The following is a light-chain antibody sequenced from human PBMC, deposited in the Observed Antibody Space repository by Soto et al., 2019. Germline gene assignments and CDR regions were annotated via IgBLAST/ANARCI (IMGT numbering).Light chain of an antibody. V-gene: IGLV2-14*01. CDR1: RSDIGGYNY. Sequence: QSALTQPASVSGSPGQSITISCTGTRSDIGGYNYVSWYHQHPGKAPILMIYDVSNRPSGVSDRFFGSKSGNTASLTISGLQPEDEAYYYCASFSSSGTRYVFGSGTKVTVL. CDR2: DVS. CDR3: ASFSSSGTRYV. J-gene: IGLJ1*01.